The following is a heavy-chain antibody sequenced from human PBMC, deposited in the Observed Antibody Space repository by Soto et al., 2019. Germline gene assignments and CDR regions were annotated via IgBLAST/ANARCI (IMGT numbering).Heavy chain of an antibody. Sequence: ASVKVSCKASGYTFGGYYMHWVRQAPGQGLEWMGWINPNSGGTNYEQKFQGRVTMTTDTSINTAYMELSRLTSDDTAVYYCARDLAAAGEDLDYWGQGTLVTVSS. CDR3: ARDLAAAGEDLDY. CDR2: INPNSGGT. D-gene: IGHD6-13*01. V-gene: IGHV1-2*02. CDR1: GYTFGGYY. J-gene: IGHJ4*02.